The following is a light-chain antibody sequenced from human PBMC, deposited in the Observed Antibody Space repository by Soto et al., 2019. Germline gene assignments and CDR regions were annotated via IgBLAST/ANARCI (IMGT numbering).Light chain of an antibody. J-gene: IGLJ3*02. CDR2: EVT. Sequence: SALAQPASVSGSPGQSITISCTGTRSDIGSHNLVSWYQQLPGKAPKLMIYEVTKRPPGVSNRFAGSKSGNTASLTISGLQAEDEADYYCCSYAGSSTVEFGGGTKVTVL. CDR3: CSYAGSSTVE. CDR1: RSDIGSHNL. V-gene: IGLV2-23*02.